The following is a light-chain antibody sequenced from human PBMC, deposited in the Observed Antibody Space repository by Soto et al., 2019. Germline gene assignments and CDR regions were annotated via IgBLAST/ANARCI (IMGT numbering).Light chain of an antibody. CDR1: SSDVGSYSL. CDR3: CSYAGSTTLYV. CDR2: EVS. V-gene: IGLV2-23*02. J-gene: IGLJ1*01. Sequence: QSVLTQPASGSGSPGQSITISCTGTSSDVGSYSLVSWYQQHPGKAPKLMIYEVSKRPSGVSNRFSGSKSGNTASLTISGLQAEDEADYYCCSYAGSTTLYVFGSGTKVTVL.